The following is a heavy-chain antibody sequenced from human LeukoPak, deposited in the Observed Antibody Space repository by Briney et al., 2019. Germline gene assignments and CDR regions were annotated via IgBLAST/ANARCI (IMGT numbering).Heavy chain of an antibody. CDR1: GGSFSGHY. Sequence: SETLSLTCAVYGGSFSGHYWSWIRQPPGKGLEWIGEINHSGSTNYNPSLKSRVTISVDTSKNQFSLKLSSVTAADTAVYYCARGPYYYDSSGHGYYFDHWGQGTLVTVSS. CDR3: ARGPYYYDSSGHGYYFDH. J-gene: IGHJ4*02. CDR2: INHSGST. V-gene: IGHV4-34*01. D-gene: IGHD3-22*01.